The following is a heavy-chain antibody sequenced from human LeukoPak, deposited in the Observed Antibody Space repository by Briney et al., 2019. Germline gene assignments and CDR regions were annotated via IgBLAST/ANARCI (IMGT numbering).Heavy chain of an antibody. CDR3: ARDSGAVAFDY. J-gene: IGHJ4*02. CDR2: INGGNGNT. D-gene: IGHD6-19*01. CDR1: GYTFSSYA. V-gene: IGHV1-3*01. Sequence: ASVKVSCKASGYTFSSYAMHWVRQAPGQRLEWMGWINGGNGNTKYSQKLQGRVTITRDTSASTAYMELRSLRSEDTAVFYCARDSGAVAFDYWGQGTLVTVSS.